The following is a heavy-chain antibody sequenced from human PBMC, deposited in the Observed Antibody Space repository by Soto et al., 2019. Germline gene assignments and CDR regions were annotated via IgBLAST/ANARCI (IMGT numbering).Heavy chain of an antibody. CDR3: AIVLISGSQSPLYLYDY. V-gene: IGHV1-18*01. J-gene: IGHJ4*02. CDR1: GYTFTSYG. D-gene: IGHD1-26*01. Sequence: ASVKVSCKASGYTFTSYGISWVRQAPGQGLEWMGWISAYNGNTNYAQKLQGRVTMTTDTSTSTAYMDLRSLRSDDTALYSRAIVLISGSQSPLYLYDYWSQGTLVTLSS. CDR2: ISAYNGNT.